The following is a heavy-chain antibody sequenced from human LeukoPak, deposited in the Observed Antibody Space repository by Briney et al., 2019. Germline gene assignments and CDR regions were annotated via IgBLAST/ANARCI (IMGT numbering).Heavy chain of an antibody. V-gene: IGHV4-31*03. Sequence: SETLSLTCTVSGGSISSGGYYWSWIRQHPVKGLQWIGYIYYSGGTFYNPSLKSRVTISVDTSKNQFSLKLSSVTAADTAVYYCARDLPHYYYDSSGYKNYYYGMDVWGQGTTVTVSS. J-gene: IGHJ6*02. CDR3: ARDLPHYYYDSSGYKNYYYGMDV. D-gene: IGHD3-22*01. CDR1: GGSISSGGYY. CDR2: IYYSGGT.